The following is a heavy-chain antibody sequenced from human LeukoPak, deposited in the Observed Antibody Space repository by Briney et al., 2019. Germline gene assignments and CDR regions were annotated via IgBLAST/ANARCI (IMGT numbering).Heavy chain of an antibody. J-gene: IGHJ4*02. CDR3: ARDGGDLWPLDE. D-gene: IGHD3-16*01. CDR1: GFTFNTLW. CDR2: INHNGTEK. V-gene: IGHV3-7*01. Sequence: GGSLRLSCAASGFTFNTLWMTWVRHAPGHGREWLANINHNGTEKYYMDSVGGRFTISRDNAKNSLSLEMKSLRLDDTAVYYCARDGGDLWPLDEWGRGTLVTVSS.